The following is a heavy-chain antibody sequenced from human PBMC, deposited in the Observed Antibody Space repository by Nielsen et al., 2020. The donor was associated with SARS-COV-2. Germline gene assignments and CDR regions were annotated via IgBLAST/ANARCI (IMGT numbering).Heavy chain of an antibody. CDR1: GGTFRNFA. CDR2: IMTMFGRA. D-gene: IGHD2-8*02. Sequence: SVKVSCKASGGTFRNFAITWVRQAPGHGLGWMGGIMTMFGRANYAQTFRDRVTITADESTSTVNMEVRSLRSEDTAVYYCSRGYSTGWFDYWCQGARVTVSS. J-gene: IGHJ4*02. V-gene: IGHV1-69*13. CDR3: SRGYSTGWFDY.